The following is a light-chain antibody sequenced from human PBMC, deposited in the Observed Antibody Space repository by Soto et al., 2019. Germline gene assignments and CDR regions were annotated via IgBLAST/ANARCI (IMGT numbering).Light chain of an antibody. CDR1: QSINDY. Sequence: DIMLSRSAGALFLVVAESATLSFRASQSINDYLAWYQQKPGQTPRLLIYDASNRATGIPARFSGSGSGTDSTLSIYRRVPEDFAVYSCQQSNNLPTLGGGTQLDIK. CDR3: QQSNNLPT. J-gene: IGKJ4*01. V-gene: IGKV3-11*01. CDR2: DAS.